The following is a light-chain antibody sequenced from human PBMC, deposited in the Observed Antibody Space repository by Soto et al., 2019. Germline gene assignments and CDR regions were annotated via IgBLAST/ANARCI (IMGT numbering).Light chain of an antibody. V-gene: IGKV1-39*01. J-gene: IGKJ2*01. Sequence: DIQMTQSPSFLSASVGDRVTITCRASQSINNFLNWYQQKPGKAPKLLIYAASSLHSGVPSRFSGSGSGTDFTLTISILQPEDIETYNCQQSHSFPYTFGHGTSLEIK. CDR1: QSINNF. CDR2: AAS. CDR3: QQSHSFPYT.